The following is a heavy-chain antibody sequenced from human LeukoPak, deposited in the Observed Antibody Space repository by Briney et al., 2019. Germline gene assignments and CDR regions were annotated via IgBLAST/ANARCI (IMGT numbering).Heavy chain of an antibody. D-gene: IGHD3-10*01. CDR3: ARAKPKNMVRGLIMRRESRYYFDY. J-gene: IGHJ4*02. CDR1: GFTVNSNY. CDR2: IYSGGST. Sequence: PGGSLRLSCAASGFTVNSNYMSWVRQAPGKGLEWVSVIYSGGSTYYADSVKGRFTISRDNSKSTLYIQMNSLRAEDTAVYYCARAKPKNMVRGLIMRRESRYYFDYWGQGTLVTVSS. V-gene: IGHV3-53*01.